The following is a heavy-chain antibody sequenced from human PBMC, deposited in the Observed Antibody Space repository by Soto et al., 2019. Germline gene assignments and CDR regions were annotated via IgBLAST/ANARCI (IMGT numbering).Heavy chain of an antibody. J-gene: IGHJ6*02. CDR1: GDSVSSKSAA. CDR3: ARETVSGYYNYGMDV. Sequence: SQTLSLTCAISGDSVSSKSAAWTWIRQSPSRGLEWLGRTYYRSQWYNDYALSVKSRITINPDTSKNQFSLELNSVTPDDTAVYYCARETVSGYYNYGMDVWGQGTTVTVSS. V-gene: IGHV6-1*01. D-gene: IGHD1-20*01. CDR2: TYYRSQWYN.